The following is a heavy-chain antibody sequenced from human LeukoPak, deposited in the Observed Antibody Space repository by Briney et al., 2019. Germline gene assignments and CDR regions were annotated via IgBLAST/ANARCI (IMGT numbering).Heavy chain of an antibody. CDR1: GFDFSTYA. CDR2: ISTMSNYI. V-gene: IGHV3-21*01. Sequence: GGSLRLSCAASGFDFSTYAINWVRQAPGKGLEWVSSISTMSNYIFYGDSVKGRFTISRVNAKNSVYLQMNSLRPEDTAVYYCSRDRLGGLDLWGQGTLVTVSS. CDR3: SRDRLGGLDL. J-gene: IGHJ5*02. D-gene: IGHD5-12*01.